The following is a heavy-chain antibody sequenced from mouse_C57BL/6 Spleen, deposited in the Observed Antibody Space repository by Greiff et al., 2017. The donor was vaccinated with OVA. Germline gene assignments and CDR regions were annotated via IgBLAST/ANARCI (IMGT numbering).Heavy chain of an antibody. D-gene: IGHD3-2*02. CDR1: GYTFTSYW. Sequence: QVQLQQPGAELVRPGSSVKLSCKASGYTFTSYWMDWVKQRPGQGLEWIGNIYPSDSETHYNQKFKDKATLTVDKSSSTAYMQLSSLTSEDSAVYYCARGGTAQATSSFDYWGQGTTLTVSS. J-gene: IGHJ2*01. CDR3: ARGGTAQATSSFDY. V-gene: IGHV1-61*01. CDR2: IYPSDSET.